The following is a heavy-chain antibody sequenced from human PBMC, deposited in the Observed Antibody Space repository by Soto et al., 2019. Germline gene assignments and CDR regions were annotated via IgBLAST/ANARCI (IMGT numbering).Heavy chain of an antibody. D-gene: IGHD3-22*01. CDR3: ARGLISGYYLYDAFDI. CDR2: IYYSGST. Sequence: PSETLSLTCAVSGGSISSGGYSWSWIRQPPGKGLEWIGYIYYSGSTYYNPSLKSRVTISVDTSKNQFSLKLSSVTAADTAVYYCARGLISGYYLYDAFDIWGQGTMVTVSS. J-gene: IGHJ3*02. CDR1: GGSISSGGYS. V-gene: IGHV4-30-4*07.